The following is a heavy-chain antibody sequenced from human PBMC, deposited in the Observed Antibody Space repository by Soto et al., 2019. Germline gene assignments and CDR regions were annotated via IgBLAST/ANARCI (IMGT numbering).Heavy chain of an antibody. J-gene: IGHJ4*02. CDR1: GYTFTPYG. CDR3: VREAEMATTVSFAY. Sequence: QVQMVQSGAEVTKPGASVKVSCKASGYTFTPYGISWVRQAPGQGLEWMGWISAYTGDTVYAQNFQYRVTMTTDASTTTAYMEMRSLRSDDTAVYYCVREAEMATTVSFAYWGQGTLVTVSP. V-gene: IGHV1-18*01. CDR2: ISAYTGDT. D-gene: IGHD1-1*01.